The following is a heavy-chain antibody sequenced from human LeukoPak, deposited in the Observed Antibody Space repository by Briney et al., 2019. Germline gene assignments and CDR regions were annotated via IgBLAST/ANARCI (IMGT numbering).Heavy chain of an antibody. J-gene: IGHJ4*02. Sequence: GGSLRLSCAAPGFTFSSYAMSWVRQAPGKGLEWVSAISGSGGSTYYADSVKGRFTISRDNSKNTLYLQMNGLRAEDTAVYYCAIIPKYRNYTDYWGQGTLVTVSS. V-gene: IGHV3-23*01. CDR3: AIIPKYRNYTDY. CDR1: GFTFSSYA. D-gene: IGHD4-11*01. CDR2: ISGSGGST.